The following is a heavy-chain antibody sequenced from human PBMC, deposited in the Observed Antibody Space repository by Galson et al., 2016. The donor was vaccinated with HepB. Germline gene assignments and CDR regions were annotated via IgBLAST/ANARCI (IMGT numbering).Heavy chain of an antibody. CDR1: GFTFSAYT. CDR3: ARDLDS. CDR2: INAHSDAI. Sequence: SLRLSCAASGFTFSAYTVNWVRQTPEKGLEWVSYINAHSDAIYYADSVKGRFTISRDNAKNSLYLQMNSLRDEDTALDYCARDLDSWGQGTMVTVSS. J-gene: IGHJ3*01. V-gene: IGHV3-48*02.